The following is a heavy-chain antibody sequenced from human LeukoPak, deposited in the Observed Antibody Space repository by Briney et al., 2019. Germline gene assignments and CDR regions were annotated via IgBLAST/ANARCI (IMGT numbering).Heavy chain of an antibody. CDR1: GYTFTGYY. Sequence: ASVTVSCKASGYTFTGYYMHWVRQAPGQGLEWMGWINPNSGGTNYAQKFQGRVTMTRDTSISTAYMELSRLRSDDTAVYYCARGGDYYDSSGYYDDAFDIWGRGTLVTVSS. D-gene: IGHD3-22*01. CDR2: INPNSGGT. CDR3: ARGGDYYDSSGYYDDAFDI. J-gene: IGHJ3*02. V-gene: IGHV1-2*02.